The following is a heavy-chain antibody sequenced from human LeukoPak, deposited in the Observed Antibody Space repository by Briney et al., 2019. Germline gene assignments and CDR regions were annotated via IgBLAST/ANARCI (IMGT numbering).Heavy chain of an antibody. J-gene: IGHJ3*02. V-gene: IGHV1-69*02. D-gene: IGHD3-3*01. Sequence: SVTVSCKASGGTFSSYTISWVRQAPGQGLEWMGRIIPILGIANYAQKFQGRVTITADKSTSTAYMELSSLRSEDTAVYYCARHRRFPCNEFWSRPANDAFDIWGQGTMVTVSS. CDR1: GGTFSSYT. CDR2: IIPILGIA. CDR3: ARHRRFPCNEFWSRPANDAFDI.